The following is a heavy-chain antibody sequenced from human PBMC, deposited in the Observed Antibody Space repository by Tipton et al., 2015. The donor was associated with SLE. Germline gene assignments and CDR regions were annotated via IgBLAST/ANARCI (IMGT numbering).Heavy chain of an antibody. V-gene: IGHV3-13*01. Sequence: SLRLSCAASGFTVSSNYMSWVRQATGKGLEWISAIGTAGDTYYPGSVKGRFTISRENAKNSLYLQMNSLRAGDTAVYYCARGSTMVQGVGWFDPWGQGTLVTVSS. CDR2: IGTAGDT. CDR3: ARGSTMVQGVGWFDP. D-gene: IGHD3-10*01. J-gene: IGHJ5*02. CDR1: GFTVSSNY.